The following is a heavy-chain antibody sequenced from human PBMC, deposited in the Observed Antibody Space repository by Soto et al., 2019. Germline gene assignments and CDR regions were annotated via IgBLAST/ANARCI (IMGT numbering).Heavy chain of an antibody. Sequence: PGGSLRRSCAASGFTFSSYAMSWGREAPGKGLEWVSAISGSGGSTYYADSVKGRFTISRDNSKNTRYLQMNSLRAEDTAVYYCAKSGGRRSGYLSPGLFYYGMDVWGQGTKVTVSS. CDR1: GFTFSSYA. V-gene: IGHV3-23*01. CDR2: ISGSGGST. D-gene: IGHD3-3*01. CDR3: AKSGGRRSGYLSPGLFYYGMDV. J-gene: IGHJ6*02.